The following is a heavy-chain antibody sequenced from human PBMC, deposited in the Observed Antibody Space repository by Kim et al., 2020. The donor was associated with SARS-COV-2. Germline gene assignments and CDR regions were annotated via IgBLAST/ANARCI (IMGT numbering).Heavy chain of an antibody. CDR3: ARDYALAALVTVLRYGMD. CDR1: GFTFSSYE. V-gene: IGHV3-48*03. D-gene: IGHD6-13*01. J-gene: IGHJ6*01. CDR2: ISSSGSTI. Sequence: LSLTCAASGFTFSSYEMNWVRQAPGKGLEWVSYISSSGSTIFYADSVKGRFTISRDNAKNSLYLQMNSLRAEDTAVYYCARDYALAALVTVLRYGMD.